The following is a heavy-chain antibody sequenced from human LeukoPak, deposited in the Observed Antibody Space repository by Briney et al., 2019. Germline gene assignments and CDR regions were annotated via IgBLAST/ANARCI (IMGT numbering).Heavy chain of an antibody. CDR3: ARRGAYSGNDLAWYFDL. Sequence: SETLSLTCTVSGGFISSYYGSWIRQPPGKGLEWIGYIYYSESTSYNPSLKSRVPMSADTSKNQFSLRLSSVTAADTAVYYCARRGAYSGNDLAWYFDLWGRGTLVTVSS. CDR2: IYYSEST. V-gene: IGHV4-59*08. D-gene: IGHD5-12*01. CDR1: GGFISSYY. J-gene: IGHJ2*01.